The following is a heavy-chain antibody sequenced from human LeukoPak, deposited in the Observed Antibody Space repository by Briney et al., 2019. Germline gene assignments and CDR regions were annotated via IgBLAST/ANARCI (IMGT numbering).Heavy chain of an antibody. D-gene: IGHD6-19*01. Sequence: GGSLRLSCAASGFTVNDKYMSWVRQAPGKGLEWVSVIYSGGDTYYADSVKGRFTISRDNSKNMIYLEMSSLKAEDTAVYYCAKERNLEIAVAGTIFDYWGQGTLVTVSS. J-gene: IGHJ4*02. CDR1: GFTVNDKY. CDR2: IYSGGDT. V-gene: IGHV3-66*01. CDR3: AKERNLEIAVAGTIFDY.